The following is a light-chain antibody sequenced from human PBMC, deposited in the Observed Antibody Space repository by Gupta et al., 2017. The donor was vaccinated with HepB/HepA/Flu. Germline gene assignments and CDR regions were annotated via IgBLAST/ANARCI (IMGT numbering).Light chain of an antibody. CDR2: DVS. J-gene: IGLJ2*01. CDR1: SSDVGGYNY. CDR3: SSYTSSSTNVV. V-gene: IGLV2-14*01. Sequence: QSALTQPASVSGSPGQPITISCTGTSSDVGGYNYVSWYQQHPGKAPKLMIYDVSNRPSGVSNRFSGSKSGNTASLTIPGLQAEDEADYYCSSYTSSSTNVVFGGGTKLTVL.